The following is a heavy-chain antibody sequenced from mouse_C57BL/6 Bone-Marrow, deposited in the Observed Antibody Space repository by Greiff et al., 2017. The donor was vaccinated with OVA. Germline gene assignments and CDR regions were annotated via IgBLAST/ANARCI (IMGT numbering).Heavy chain of an antibody. J-gene: IGHJ1*03. Sequence: EVQLMESGGGLVQPPGSLKLPCAASGFTFNTSDMHRVRPAPGKGLEWVARIRSKSSNYATYYADSVKDRFTISRDDSQSMLYLQMNNLKTEYTAMYYCLRGGCYDDWYFDVWCTGTTVTVSS. CDR3: LRGGCYDDWYFDV. V-gene: IGHV10-3*01. CDR1: GFTFNTSD. D-gene: IGHD1-1*02. CDR2: IRSKSSNYAT.